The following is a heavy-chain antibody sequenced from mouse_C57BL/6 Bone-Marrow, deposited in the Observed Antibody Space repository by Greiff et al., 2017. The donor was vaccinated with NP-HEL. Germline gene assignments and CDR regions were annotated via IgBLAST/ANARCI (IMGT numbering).Heavy chain of an antibody. D-gene: IGHD1-1*01. V-gene: IGHV5-12*01. J-gene: IGHJ2*01. Sequence: DVMLVESGGGLVQPGGSLKLSCAASGFTFSDYYMYWVRQTPEKRLEWVAYISNGGGSTYYPDTVKGRFTISRDNAKNTLYLQMSRLKSEDTAMYYCARHGSSYDYWGQGTTLTVSS. CDR3: ARHGSSYDY. CDR1: GFTFSDYY. CDR2: ISNGGGST.